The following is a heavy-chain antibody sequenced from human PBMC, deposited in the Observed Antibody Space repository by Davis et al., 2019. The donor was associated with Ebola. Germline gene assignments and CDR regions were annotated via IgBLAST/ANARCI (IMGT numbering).Heavy chain of an antibody. CDR2: INPSGGST. CDR3: ARDQGGDYSFDY. V-gene: IGHV1-46*01. CDR1: GYTFTSYY. D-gene: IGHD3-16*01. Sequence: AASVKVSCKASGYTFTSYYMHWVRQAPGQGLEWMGIINPSGGSTSYAQKFQGRVTITRDTSASTAYMELSSLRSEDTSVYYCARDQGGDYSFDYWGQGTLVTVSS. J-gene: IGHJ4*02.